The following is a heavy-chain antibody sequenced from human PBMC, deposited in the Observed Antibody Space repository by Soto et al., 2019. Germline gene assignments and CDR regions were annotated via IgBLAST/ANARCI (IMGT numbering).Heavy chain of an antibody. CDR3: ARVGGYYYYYMDV. Sequence: EVQLVESGGGLVKPGGSLRLSCAASGFTFSSYSMNWVRQAPGKGLEWVSSISSSSRYIYYADSVKGRFTISRDNAKNSLYLQMNSLRAGETDVYYCARVGGYYYYYMDVWGKGTTVTVSS. J-gene: IGHJ6*03. D-gene: IGHD2-15*01. CDR1: GFTFSSYS. V-gene: IGHV3-21*01. CDR2: ISSSSRYI.